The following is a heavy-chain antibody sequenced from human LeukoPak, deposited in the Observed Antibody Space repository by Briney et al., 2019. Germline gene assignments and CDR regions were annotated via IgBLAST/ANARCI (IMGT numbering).Heavy chain of an antibody. D-gene: IGHD1-14*01. Sequence: ASVKLSCNTSGYPFTTWEINWVRQAPGQGLEWMGGLHPNSGNTAYAQQFKGRVTMTRDTSISTAYMELSGLRFDDTAVYFCARGPRNDPWGQGTLVTVSS. CDR3: ARGPRNDP. V-gene: IGHV1-8*01. CDR2: LHPNSGNT. CDR1: GYPFTTWE. J-gene: IGHJ5*02.